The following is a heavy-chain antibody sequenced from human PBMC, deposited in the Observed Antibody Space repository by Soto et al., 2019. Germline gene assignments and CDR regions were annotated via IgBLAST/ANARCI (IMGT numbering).Heavy chain of an antibody. CDR1: GGSISSSTYY. CDR2: VYYSGST. D-gene: IGHD4-17*01. V-gene: IGHV4-39*01. J-gene: IGHJ4*02. CDR3: ARVDYGSFDY. Sequence: PSETLSLTCTVSGGSISSSTYYWGWIRQPPGKGLEWVGSVYYSGSTYYNPSLKSRVTISVDTSNNQFSLKLNSVTAADTAVYYCARVDYGSFDYWGQGTLVTVS.